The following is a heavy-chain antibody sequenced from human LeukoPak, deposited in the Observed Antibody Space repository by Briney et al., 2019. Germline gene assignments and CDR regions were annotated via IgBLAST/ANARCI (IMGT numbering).Heavy chain of an antibody. CDR2: MYYSGFS. CDR3: ARDAIDGGYYMYV. Sequence: SSETLSLTCTVSGGSITSHYWSWIRQPPGKGLEWIGYMYYSGFSNYNPSLKSRVTISIDTSKKQFSLKLDPVTAADTVVYYCARDAIDGGYYMYVWGRGTTVTVSS. V-gene: IGHV4-59*11. J-gene: IGHJ6*03. CDR1: GGSITSHY. D-gene: IGHD5-24*01.